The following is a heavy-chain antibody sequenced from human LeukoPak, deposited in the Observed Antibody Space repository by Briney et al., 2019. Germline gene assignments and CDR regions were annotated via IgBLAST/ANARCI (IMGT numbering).Heavy chain of an antibody. CDR1: GYSFTSYW. D-gene: IGHD3-16*02. J-gene: IGHJ4*02. CDR2: IYPGDSDT. Sequence: GESLKISCKGSGYSFTSYWIGWVRQMPGKGLELMGIIYPGDSDTRYSPSFQGQVTISADKSISTAYLQWSSLKASDTAMYYCARRGGEIYVWGSYRYKGFDYWGQGTLVTVSS. CDR3: ARRGGEIYVWGSYRYKGFDY. V-gene: IGHV5-51*01.